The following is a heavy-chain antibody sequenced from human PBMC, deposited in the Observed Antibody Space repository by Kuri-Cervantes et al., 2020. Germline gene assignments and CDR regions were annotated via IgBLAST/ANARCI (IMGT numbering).Heavy chain of an antibody. CDR1: GFIFDDYG. V-gene: IGHV3-20*04. CDR3: ARDQFYYDSSGYYSGY. Sequence: GGSLRLSCAASGFIFDDYGMNWVRQAPGKGLEWVSGINWSGGSTDYADSVKGRFTISRDDAKNSLYLQMDSLRVEDTALYYCARDQFYYDSSGYYSGYWGQGTLVTVSS. D-gene: IGHD3-22*01. CDR2: INWSGGST. J-gene: IGHJ4*02.